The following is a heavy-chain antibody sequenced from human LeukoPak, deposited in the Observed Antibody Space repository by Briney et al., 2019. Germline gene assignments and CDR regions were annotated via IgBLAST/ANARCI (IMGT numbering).Heavy chain of an antibody. CDR1: GFTFSSYW. D-gene: IGHD7-27*01. Sequence: GGSLRLSCAASGFTFSSYWMNWVRQAPGKGLVWVSRIASDGSSTTYADSVKGRFSISRDNSKNTLFLQMNSLRAEDTAVYYCAKDGGLWVSAHWGDSWGRGTLVTVSS. J-gene: IGHJ4*02. V-gene: IGHV3-74*01. CDR2: IASDGSST. CDR3: AKDGGLWVSAHWGDS.